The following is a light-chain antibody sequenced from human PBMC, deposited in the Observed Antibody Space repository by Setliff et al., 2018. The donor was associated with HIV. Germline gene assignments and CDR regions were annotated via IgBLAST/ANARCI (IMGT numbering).Light chain of an antibody. V-gene: IGLV3-21*04. CDR3: QVWDSSSGLYV. J-gene: IGLJ1*01. Sequence: SYELTKPPSVSVAPGKTARITCGGNKIGSKSVHWYQQKPGQAPVLVIYYDSDRPSGIPERFSGSNSGNTATLTITRVEAGEEADYYCQVWDSSSGLYVFGTGTKV. CDR1: KIGSKS. CDR2: YDS.